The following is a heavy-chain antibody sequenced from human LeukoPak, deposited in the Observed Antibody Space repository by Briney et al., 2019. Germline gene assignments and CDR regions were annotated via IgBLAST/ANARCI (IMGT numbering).Heavy chain of an antibody. CDR2: ISKSGDHT. CDR1: GLTFNNYA. D-gene: IGHD3-16*01. Sequence: GGSLRLSCAVSGLTFNNYAMSWVRQAPGKGLEWVSAISKSGDHTYYAASAKGRFTIYSDNSKNTQYLQMNSLRAEDTAVYYCATSWGPDTSAFRWGRDGMDVWGQGTTVIVS. CDR3: ATSWGPDTSAFRWGRDGMDV. V-gene: IGHV3-23*01. J-gene: IGHJ6*02.